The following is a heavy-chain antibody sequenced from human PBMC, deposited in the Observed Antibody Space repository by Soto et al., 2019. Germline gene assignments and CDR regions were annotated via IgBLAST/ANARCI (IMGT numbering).Heavy chain of an antibody. CDR3: GKGGWLDDY. D-gene: IGHD6-19*01. CDR1: GFTFSNFD. J-gene: IGHJ4*02. V-gene: IGHV3-23*01. Sequence: EVQLLESGGGLVQPGGSLTLSCAASGFTFSNFDMSWVRQAPGKGLEWVSVISASDVSTNYADSVQGRFTISRDNSKKTLYRQMNSLGAEDTAVYYCGKGGWLDDYGGQGTLVTVSA. CDR2: ISASDVST.